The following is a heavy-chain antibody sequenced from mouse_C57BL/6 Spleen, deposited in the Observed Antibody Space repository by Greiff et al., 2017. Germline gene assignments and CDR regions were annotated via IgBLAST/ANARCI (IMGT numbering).Heavy chain of an antibody. D-gene: IGHD1-1*01. Sequence: VQLQQPGAELVKPGASVKMSCKASGYTFTSYWITWVKQRPGQGLEWIGDIYPGSGSTNYNEKFKSKATLTVDKSSSTAYMQLSSLTSEDSAVYYCERGDGSSYDYFDYWGQGTTLTVSS. J-gene: IGHJ2*01. CDR3: ERGDGSSYDYFDY. CDR2: IYPGSGST. CDR1: GYTFTSYW. V-gene: IGHV1-55*01.